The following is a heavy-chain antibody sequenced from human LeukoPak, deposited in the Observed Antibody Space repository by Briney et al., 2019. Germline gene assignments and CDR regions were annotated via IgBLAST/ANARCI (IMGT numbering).Heavy chain of an antibody. CDR2: ISSDGSNK. CDR3: ARVVNVGSCGSCDFYFGLDV. D-gene: IGHD2-15*01. J-gene: IGHJ6*02. CDR1: GFIFSNYA. V-gene: IGHV3-30*04. Sequence: PGGSLRLSCVVSGFIFSNYAIHWVRQAPGKGLEWVAVISSDGSNKYYADSVKGRFTISRDNSKNTLFLQMNYLRPDDTAVYYCARVVNVGSCGSCDFYFGLDVWGQGTTVTVSS.